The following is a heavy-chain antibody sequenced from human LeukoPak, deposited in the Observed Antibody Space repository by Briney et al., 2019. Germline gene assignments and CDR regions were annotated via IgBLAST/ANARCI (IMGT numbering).Heavy chain of an antibody. J-gene: IGHJ3*01. D-gene: IGHD2-8*02. CDR3: ARNRTTTGVIERVDVFDV. V-gene: IGHV4-39*01. CDR1: GDSISSRSYY. Sequence: PSETLSLTCTVSGDSISSRSYYLGRIRQPPGKGLEWIGSIYYYGGTYYNPSLKSRITISVDTSKSQISLKLSSLTAADTAVYYCARNRTTTGVIERVDVFDVWGQGTIVTVSS. CDR2: IYYYGGT.